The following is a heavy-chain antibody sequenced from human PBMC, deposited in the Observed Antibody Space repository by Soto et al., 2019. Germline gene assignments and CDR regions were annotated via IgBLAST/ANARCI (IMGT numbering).Heavy chain of an antibody. CDR2: ISPYNGNT. CDR3: AIYCAGTACYSRHYYAMDV. J-gene: IGHJ6*02. V-gene: IGHV1-18*01. Sequence: QVQLVQSAGEVKKPGASAIVSCQASGYTFRNYIITWLRQAPGQGLEWMGWISPYNGNTNYARQFRGRVTLTTDTSASAGYLELRNLGYDDAATYYCAIYCAGTACYSRHYYAMDVWGQGTTVSVSS. CDR1: GYTFRNYI. D-gene: IGHD2-21*01.